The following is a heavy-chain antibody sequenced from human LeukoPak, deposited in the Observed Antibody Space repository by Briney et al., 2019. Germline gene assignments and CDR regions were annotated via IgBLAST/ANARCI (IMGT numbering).Heavy chain of an antibody. CDR1: GYTFTSYD. CDR3: ARGLEGQYCDFWSGYYTGNWFDP. CDR2: MNPNSGNT. Sequence: ASVKVSCKASGYTFTSYDINWVRQATGQGLEWMGWMNPNSGNTGYAQKFQGRVTMTRNTSISTAYMELSSLRSEDTAVYYCARGLEGQYCDFWSGYYTGNWFDPWGQGTLVTVSS. V-gene: IGHV1-8*01. D-gene: IGHD3-3*01. J-gene: IGHJ5*02.